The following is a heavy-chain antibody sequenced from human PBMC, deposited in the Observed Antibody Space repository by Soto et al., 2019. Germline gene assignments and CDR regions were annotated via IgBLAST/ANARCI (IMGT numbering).Heavy chain of an antibody. CDR3: ARVHYYDSSGYSVYHYGMDV. CDR1: GFTFSSYE. J-gene: IGHJ6*02. D-gene: IGHD3-22*01. Sequence: GGSLRLSCAASGFTFSSYEMNWVRQAPGKGLEWVSYISSSGSNMYYADSVKGRFTISRDNAKKSLYLQMNSLRAEDTAVYYCARVHYYDSSGYSVYHYGMDVWGQGTTVTVSS. CDR2: ISSSGSNM. V-gene: IGHV3-48*03.